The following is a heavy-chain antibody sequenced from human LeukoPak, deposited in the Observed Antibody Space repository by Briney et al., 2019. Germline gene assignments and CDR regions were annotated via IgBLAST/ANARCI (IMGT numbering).Heavy chain of an antibody. Sequence: PSETLSLTCAVYGGSFSGYYWSWIRQPPGKGLEWIGEINHSGSTNYNPSLKSRVTISVDTSKNQFSLKLSSVTAADTAVYYCARENRLGYCSSTSCLPFDYWAREPWSPSPQ. D-gene: IGHD2-2*01. CDR3: ARENRLGYCSSTSCLPFDY. J-gene: IGHJ4*02. CDR2: INHSGST. V-gene: IGHV4-34*01. CDR1: GGSFSGYY.